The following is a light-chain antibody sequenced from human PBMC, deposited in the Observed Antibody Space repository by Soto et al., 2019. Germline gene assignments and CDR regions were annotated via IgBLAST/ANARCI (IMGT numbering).Light chain of an antibody. CDR3: SPYTSRNPHYV. V-gene: IGLV2-14*01. Sequence: QSALTQPASVSGSPGQSITISCTGSSSDVGAYNFVSWYQHHPGKAPKLILYEVTTRPSGVSSRFSGSKYGNTASLTISGLQADDEANYYCSPYTSRNPHYVLGNATKVTV. J-gene: IGLJ1*01. CDR1: SSDVGAYNF. CDR2: EVT.